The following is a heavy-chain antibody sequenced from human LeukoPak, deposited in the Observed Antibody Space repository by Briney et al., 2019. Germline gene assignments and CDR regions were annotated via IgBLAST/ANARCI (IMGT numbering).Heavy chain of an antibody. V-gene: IGHV3-74*03. CDR3: ARGAAPQGY. CDR2: INGDGSTT. D-gene: IGHD2-15*01. CDR1: GFTFSSDW. J-gene: IGHJ4*02. Sequence: GGSLRLSCAASGFTFSSDWMHWVRQAPGKGLVWVSRINGDGSTTAYADSVKGRFTISRDNAKNTLYLQMNSLRVEDTAVYYCARGAAPQGYWGQGTLVTVSS.